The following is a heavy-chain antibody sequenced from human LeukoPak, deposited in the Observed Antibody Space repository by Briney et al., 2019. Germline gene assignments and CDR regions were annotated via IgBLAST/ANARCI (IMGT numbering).Heavy chain of an antibody. CDR1: GFTFSSYS. V-gene: IGHV3-21*01. CDR2: ISSSSSYI. D-gene: IGHD6-19*01. J-gene: IGHJ4*03. CDR3: ASSPVYSSAPTRFVY. Sequence: GGSLRLPCAASGFTFSSYSMNWVRQAPGKGLEWVSSISSSSSYIYYADSVKGRFTISRDNAKNSLYLQMNSLRAEDTAVYYCASSPVYSSAPTRFVYWGDGSLVTVSS.